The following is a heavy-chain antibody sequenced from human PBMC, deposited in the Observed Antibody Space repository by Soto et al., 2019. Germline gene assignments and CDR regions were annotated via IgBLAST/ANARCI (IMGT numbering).Heavy chain of an antibody. Sequence: ASVKVSCKASGGTFSSYAISWVRQAPGQGLEWMGGIIPIFGTANYAQKFQGRVTITADESTSTAYMELSSLRSEDTAVYYCARALTGARGSDYWGQGTLVTVSS. CDR1: GGTFSSYA. V-gene: IGHV1-69*13. CDR3: ARALTGARGSDY. D-gene: IGHD1-26*01. J-gene: IGHJ4*02. CDR2: IIPIFGTA.